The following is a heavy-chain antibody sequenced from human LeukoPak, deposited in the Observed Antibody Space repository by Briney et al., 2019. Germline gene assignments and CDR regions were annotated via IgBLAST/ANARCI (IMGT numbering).Heavy chain of an antibody. J-gene: IGHJ3*02. Sequence: PGGSLRLSCAASGFTVSSNYMTWVRQAPGKGLEWVSLIYSGDSTYYADSVKGRFTMSRDNSKNTLYLQMNSLRVEGTAVYYCARDGRWLQLAPDAFDIWGQGTMVTVSS. CDR2: IYSGDST. D-gene: IGHD5-24*01. V-gene: IGHV3-66*01. CDR3: ARDGRWLQLAPDAFDI. CDR1: GFTVSSNY.